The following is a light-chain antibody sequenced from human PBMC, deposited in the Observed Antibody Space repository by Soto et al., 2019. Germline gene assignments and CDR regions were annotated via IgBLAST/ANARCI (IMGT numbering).Light chain of an antibody. CDR3: LQTYNLPRT. CDR1: QSIGSW. CDR2: AAS. V-gene: IGKV1-12*01. J-gene: IGKJ1*01. Sequence: DIQMTQSPSTLSASVGDRVTITCRASQSIGSWLAWYQQKPGKAPNLLIYAASSLQSGVPSRFSGSGSGTDFTLTISNMQREDFATYYCLQTYNLPRTFGQGTKVDI.